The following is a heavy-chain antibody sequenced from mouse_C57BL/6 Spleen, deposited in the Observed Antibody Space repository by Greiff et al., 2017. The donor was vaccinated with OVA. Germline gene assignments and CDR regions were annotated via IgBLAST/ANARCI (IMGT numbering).Heavy chain of an antibody. D-gene: IGHD2-1*01. Sequence: DVQLQESGTVLARPGASVKMSCKTSGYTFTSYWMHWVKQRPGQGLEWIGAIYPGNSDTSYNQKFKGKAKLTAVTSASTAYMELSSLTNEDSAVYYCTRIYYGNPYYFDYWGQGTTLTVSS. CDR2: IYPGNSDT. J-gene: IGHJ2*01. V-gene: IGHV1-5*01. CDR3: TRIYYGNPYYFDY. CDR1: GYTFTSYW.